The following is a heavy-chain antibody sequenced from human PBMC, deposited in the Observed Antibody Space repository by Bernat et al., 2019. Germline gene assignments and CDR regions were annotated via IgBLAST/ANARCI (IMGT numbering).Heavy chain of an antibody. CDR1: GYSFTSYW. V-gene: IGHV5-10-1*01. D-gene: IGHD3-16*02. CDR3: ARDYMGGSYGSRVGY. Sequence: EVQLVQSGAEVKKPGESLRISCKGSGYSFTSYWISWVRQMPGKGLEWMGRIDPSDSDTNYSPSFEGNVTIAADKAVSTAYLQWGGLKASGTGMYYCARDYMGGSYGSRVGYGGEGTVVTV. CDR2: IDPSDSDT. J-gene: IGHJ4*02.